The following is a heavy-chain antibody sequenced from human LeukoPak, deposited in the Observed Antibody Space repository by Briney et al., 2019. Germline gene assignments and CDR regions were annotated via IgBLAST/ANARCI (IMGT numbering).Heavy chain of an antibody. J-gene: IGHJ4*02. Sequence: SQTLSLTCAISGDSVSSNSAAWNWIRQSPSRGLEWLGRTYYRSKWYNDYAVSVKSRITINPDTSKNQFSLQLNSVTPEDTAVYYCARGIFGYDSSGYQYYFDYWGQGTLVTVSS. CDR1: GDSVSSNSAA. D-gene: IGHD3-22*01. CDR2: TYYRSKWYN. V-gene: IGHV6-1*01. CDR3: ARGIFGYDSSGYQYYFDY.